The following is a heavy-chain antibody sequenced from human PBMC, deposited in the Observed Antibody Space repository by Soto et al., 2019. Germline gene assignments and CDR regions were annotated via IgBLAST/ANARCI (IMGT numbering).Heavy chain of an antibody. D-gene: IGHD3-3*01. CDR2: IYWDDDK. Sequence: QITLNESGPTVVRPTETLTLTCGFSGFSLTTSGVGVGWIRQSPGKAPEWLALIYWDDDKRYSASLKSRLTITKDTSKNQVVLTVSDLDPTDTATYYCAHRVLRTVFGLVTTTAIYFDFWGQGTRVAVSS. J-gene: IGHJ4*02. CDR3: AHRVLRTVFGLVTTTAIYFDF. V-gene: IGHV2-5*02. CDR1: GFSLTTSGVG.